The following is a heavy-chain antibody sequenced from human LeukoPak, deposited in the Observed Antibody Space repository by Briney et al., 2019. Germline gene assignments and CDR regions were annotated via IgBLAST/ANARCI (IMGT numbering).Heavy chain of an antibody. V-gene: IGHV4-39*01. D-gene: IGHD3-22*01. CDR1: GGSIRSSAYY. J-gene: IGHJ3*02. Sequence: PSETLSLTCTVSGGSIRSSAYYWGWIRQSPEKGLEWIGSIYYSGSTYYNPSLKGRVTMSVDTSQNQFSLKLSSVAAADTAVCYCALSLIVVAFDAFDIWGQGTIVTVSS. CDR3: ALSLIVVAFDAFDI. CDR2: IYYSGST.